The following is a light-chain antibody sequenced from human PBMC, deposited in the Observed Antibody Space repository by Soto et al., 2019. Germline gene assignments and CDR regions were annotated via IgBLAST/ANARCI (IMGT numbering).Light chain of an antibody. Sequence: ELGLTQSPGTLSLSPGERATLSCKASQSVTSRYLAWYQQKPGQAPRPLIYGASSRATGIPDRFSGSGSGTDFTLTISRLEPEAFAVYFCQQYNNSPEYTFGQGTKLEIK. J-gene: IGKJ2*01. V-gene: IGKV3-20*01. CDR3: QQYNNSPEYT. CDR1: QSVTSRY. CDR2: GAS.